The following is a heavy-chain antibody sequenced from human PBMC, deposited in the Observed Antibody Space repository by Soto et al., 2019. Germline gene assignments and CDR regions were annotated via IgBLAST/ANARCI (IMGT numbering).Heavy chain of an antibody. V-gene: IGHV4-30-2*01. CDR2: IYHSGST. Sequence: QLQLHESGSGLVKPSQTLSLTCAVSGGSISSGGYSWSWIRQPPGKGLEWIGYIYHSGSTYYNPSLKSRVTISVDRSKNQFSLKLSSVTAADTTVYYCARVPGPWGQGTPVTVSS. CDR1: GGSISSGGYS. J-gene: IGHJ5*02. D-gene: IGHD3-10*01. CDR3: ARVPGP.